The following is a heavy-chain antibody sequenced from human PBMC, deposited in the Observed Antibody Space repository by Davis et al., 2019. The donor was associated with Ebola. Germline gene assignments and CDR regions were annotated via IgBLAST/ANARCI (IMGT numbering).Heavy chain of an antibody. CDR1: GFTFSSYG. CDR3: ARDAGLTYYYDKDDAFDI. J-gene: IGHJ3*02. V-gene: IGHV3-33*08. CDR2: IWYDGSNK. D-gene: IGHD3-22*01. Sequence: GESLKISCAASGFTFSSYGMHWVRQAPGKGLEWVAVIWYDGSNKYYADSVKGRFTISRDNSKNTLYLQMNSLRAEDTAVYYCARDAGLTYYYDKDDAFDIWGQGTMVTVSS.